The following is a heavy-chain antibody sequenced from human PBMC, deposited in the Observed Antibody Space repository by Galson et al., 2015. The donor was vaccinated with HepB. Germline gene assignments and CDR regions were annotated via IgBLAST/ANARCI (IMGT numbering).Heavy chain of an antibody. CDR2: ISSSSSYI. J-gene: IGHJ4*02. D-gene: IGHD3-10*01. CDR3: ARGGSDDTGGYYFDY. Sequence: SLRLSCAASGFTFSSYSMNWVRQAPGKGLEWVSSISSSSSYIYYADSVKGRFTISRDNAKNSLYLQMNSLRAEDTAVYYCARGGSDDTGGYYFDYWGQGTLVTVSS. V-gene: IGHV3-21*01. CDR1: GFTFSSYS.